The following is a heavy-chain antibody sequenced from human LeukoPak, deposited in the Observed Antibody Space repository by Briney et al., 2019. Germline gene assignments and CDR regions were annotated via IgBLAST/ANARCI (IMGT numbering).Heavy chain of an antibody. CDR3: VREAGYCAPVCVKTNWFDP. CDR1: GFPFSSHA. J-gene: IGHJ5*02. D-gene: IGHD2-15*01. V-gene: IGHV3-23*01. CDR2: ISNGKT. Sequence: EGSLRLSCAASGFPFSSHAMSWVRQPPGKGLEWVAAISNGKTYYADSVRGRFAISRDDSTNTVYLHMNSLRDEDTALYHCVREAGYCAPVCVKTNWFDPWGQGTLVTVSS.